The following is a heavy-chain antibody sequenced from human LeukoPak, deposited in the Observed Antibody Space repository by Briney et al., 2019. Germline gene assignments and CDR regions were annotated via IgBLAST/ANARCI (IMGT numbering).Heavy chain of an antibody. CDR1: GYSISSGYY. Sequence: SETLSLTRAVSGYSISSGYYWGWIRQPPGKGLEWIGSIYHSGSTYYNPSLKSRVTISVDTSKNQFSLKLSSVTAADTAVYYCARGRITMVRGVMGQYYFDYWGQGTLVTVSS. J-gene: IGHJ4*02. D-gene: IGHD3-10*01. V-gene: IGHV4-38-2*01. CDR3: ARGRITMVRGVMGQYYFDY. CDR2: IYHSGST.